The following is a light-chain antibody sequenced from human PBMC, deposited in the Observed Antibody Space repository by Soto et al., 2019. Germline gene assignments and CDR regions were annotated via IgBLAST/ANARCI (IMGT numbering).Light chain of an antibody. CDR1: SSDVGSYNL. CDR3: CSYAGSSTVV. Sequence: SVLTQPASVSGSPGQSITISCTGTSSDVGSYNLVSWYQQHPGKAPKLMIYEGSKRPSGGSNRFSGSKSGNTASLTISGLQAEDEADYYCCSYAGSSTVVFGGGTKLTVL. V-gene: IGLV2-23*01. CDR2: EGS. J-gene: IGLJ2*01.